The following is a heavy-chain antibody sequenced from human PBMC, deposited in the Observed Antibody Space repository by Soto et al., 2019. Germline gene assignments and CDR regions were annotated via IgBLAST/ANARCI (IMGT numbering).Heavy chain of an antibody. CDR2: IYDAESA. V-gene: IGHV4-31*03. J-gene: IGHJ4*02. D-gene: IGHD6-6*01. CDR1: GESISSGGYY. Sequence: SETLSLTCSVSGESISSGGYYWSWIRHLPGKGLEWIGYIYDAESAYYNPSLKSRVSISMDTSENHFAMRLTSVTAADSAVYYCARASSSSSAADYWGQGLQVTVSS. CDR3: ARASSSSSAADY.